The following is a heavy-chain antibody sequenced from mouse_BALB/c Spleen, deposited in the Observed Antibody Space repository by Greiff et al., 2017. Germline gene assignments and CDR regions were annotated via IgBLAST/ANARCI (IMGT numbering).Heavy chain of an antibody. D-gene: IGHD1-1*01. CDR3: AREGLRFQYYFDY. Sequence: EVQRVESGAELVKPGASVKLSCTASGFNIKDTYMHWVKQRPEQGLEWIGRIDPANGNTKYDPKFQGKATITADTSSNTAYLQLSSLTSEDTAVYYCAREGLRFQYYFDYWGQGTTLTVAS. CDR1: GFNIKDTY. J-gene: IGHJ2*01. V-gene: IGHV14-3*02. CDR2: IDPANGNT.